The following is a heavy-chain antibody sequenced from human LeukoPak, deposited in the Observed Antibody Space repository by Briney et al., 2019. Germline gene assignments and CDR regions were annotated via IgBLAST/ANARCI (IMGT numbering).Heavy chain of an antibody. CDR3: ASLDY. Sequence: AGGSLRLSCAASGFTFSIYWVHWVRQAPGKGLVWVSSINSDGSSTSYADSVKGRFTISRDNAKNTLYLQMNTLRAEYTAVYYCASLDYWGQGTPVTVSS. V-gene: IGHV3-74*01. CDR2: INSDGSST. J-gene: IGHJ4*02. CDR1: GFTFSIYW.